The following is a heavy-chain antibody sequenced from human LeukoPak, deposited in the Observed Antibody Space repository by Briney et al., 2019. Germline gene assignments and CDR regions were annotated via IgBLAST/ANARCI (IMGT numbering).Heavy chain of an antibody. V-gene: IGHV3-30*03. CDR1: GFTLSSYG. CDR2: ISYDGSNK. Sequence: GGSLRLSCAASGFTLSSYGMHWVRQAPGKGREWVAFISYDGSNKYYADSVKGRFTISRDNSKNTLYLQMNSLRAEDTAVYYCARDFGIVVVFYYFDYWGQGTLVTVSS. J-gene: IGHJ4*02. D-gene: IGHD3-22*01. CDR3: ARDFGIVVVFYYFDY.